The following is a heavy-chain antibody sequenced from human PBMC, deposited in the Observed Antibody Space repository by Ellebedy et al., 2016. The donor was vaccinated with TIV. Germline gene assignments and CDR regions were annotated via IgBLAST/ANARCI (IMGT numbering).Heavy chain of an antibody. D-gene: IGHD6-19*01. CDR3: AREGIVGWYSGGFVWYFDL. CDR2: ISSNKGDT. J-gene: IGHJ2*01. Sequence: AASVKVSCKASGYTFTSYGINWVRQAPGQGLEWVGWISSNKGDTNYAQSLQGRVTMTTDTSTSTAYMELSDLRSDDTAVYFCAREGIVGWYSGGFVWYFDLWGRGTLVTVSS. CDR1: GYTFTSYG. V-gene: IGHV1-18*04.